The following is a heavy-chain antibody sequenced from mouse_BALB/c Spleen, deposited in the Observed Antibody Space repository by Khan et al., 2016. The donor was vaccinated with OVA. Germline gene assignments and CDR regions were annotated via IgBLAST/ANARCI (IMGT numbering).Heavy chain of an antibody. D-gene: IGHD4-1*01. Sequence: EVQLQESGPELVKPGTSVKMSCKASGYTFTSYVMHWVKQKPGQGIEWIGYINPYNDGIKYNEKFKGKATLTSDKSSSTAYMELSSLTSEDSSVYYCAKLGRVYFDVWGAGTTVTVSS. V-gene: IGHV1S136*01. CDR3: AKLGRVYFDV. CDR1: GYTFTSYV. CDR2: INPYNDGI. J-gene: IGHJ1*01.